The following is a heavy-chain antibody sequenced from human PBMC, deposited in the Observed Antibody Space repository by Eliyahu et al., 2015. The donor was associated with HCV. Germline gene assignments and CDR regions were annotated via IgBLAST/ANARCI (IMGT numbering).Heavy chain of an antibody. V-gene: IGHV3-74*01. CDR1: GFTFSTYW. D-gene: IGHD3-16*01. CDR3: ARGRFKDGFDV. J-gene: IGHJ6*02. Sequence: EVQLVESGGGLVQPGGSLRLSCAASGFTFSTYWMNWGPPSPREGPGVGCPRINDGSSTNYADSVKGRVAISRDNAKNTLYLQMNSLRAEDTAVYYCARGRFKDGFDVWGQGTTVTVSS. CDR2: RINDGSST.